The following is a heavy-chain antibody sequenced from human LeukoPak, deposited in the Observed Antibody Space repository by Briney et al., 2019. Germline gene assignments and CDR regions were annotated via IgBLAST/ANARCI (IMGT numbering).Heavy chain of an antibody. Sequence: SQTLSLTCAISGDSVSSNSAAWNWVRQSPSRGLEWLGRTYYRSKWYNDYAVSVKSRITINPDTSKNQFSLQLNSVTPEDTAVYYCARGFRKQWLGHYFDYWGQGTLVTVSS. J-gene: IGHJ4*02. CDR2: TYYRSKWYN. CDR3: ARGFRKQWLGHYFDY. V-gene: IGHV6-1*01. CDR1: GDSVSSNSAA. D-gene: IGHD6-19*01.